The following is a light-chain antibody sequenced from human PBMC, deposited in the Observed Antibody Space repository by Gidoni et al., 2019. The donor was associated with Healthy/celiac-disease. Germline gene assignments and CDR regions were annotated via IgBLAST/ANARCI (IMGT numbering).Light chain of an antibody. CDR3: SSYTGSRI. Sequence: QSALTQPASVSASPGQSITISCPGTSSDVGGYNYVSWYQQHPGKAPKLRIYDGSNRPSGVSNRFSGSESGNTASLTISGLRAEDEADYYCSSYTGSRIFDGGTKLTVL. CDR1: SSDVGGYNY. V-gene: IGLV2-14*01. J-gene: IGLJ2*01. CDR2: DGS.